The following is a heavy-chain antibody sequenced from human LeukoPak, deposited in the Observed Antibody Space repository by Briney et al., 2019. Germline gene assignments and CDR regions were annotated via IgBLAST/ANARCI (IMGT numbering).Heavy chain of an antibody. V-gene: IGHV4-59*08. D-gene: IGHD2-8*01. Sequence: PSETLSLTCTVSGGSISSYYWTWLRQPPGKGLEWVGYISYSGNTNHNPSLKSRVTISVDTSKSQFSLKLNSVTAADTAVYYCACLSSNGRRAFDIWGQGTMVTVSS. CDR3: ACLSSNGRRAFDI. CDR1: GGSISSYY. J-gene: IGHJ3*02. CDR2: ISYSGNT.